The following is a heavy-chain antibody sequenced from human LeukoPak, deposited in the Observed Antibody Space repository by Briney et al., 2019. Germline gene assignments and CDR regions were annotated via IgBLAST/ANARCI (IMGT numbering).Heavy chain of an antibody. CDR1: GGSLSSYY. CDR2: IYYSGST. V-gene: IGHV4-59*01. J-gene: IGHJ6*02. Sequence: SETLSLTCTVSGGSLSSYYWSWIRQPPGKGLEWIGYIYYSGSTNYNPSFKSRVTISVDTSKNQFSLKLSSVTAADTAVYYCARADYGSHGYYYGMDVWGQGTTVTVSS. D-gene: IGHD3-10*01. CDR3: ARADYGSHGYYYGMDV.